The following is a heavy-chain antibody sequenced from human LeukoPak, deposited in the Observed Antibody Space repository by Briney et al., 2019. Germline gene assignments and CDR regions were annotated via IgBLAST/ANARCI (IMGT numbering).Heavy chain of an antibody. CDR3: ARGDYSNYGWVYFDY. V-gene: IGHV3-7*01. J-gene: IGHJ4*02. Sequence: GGSLRLSCAASGFTFSSYWMTWVRQAPGKGLEWVANIKQDGSEEYYVDSVKGRFTISRDNAKNSLYLQMNSLRAEDTAVYYCARGDYSNYGWVYFDYWGQGTLVTVSS. CDR2: IKQDGSEE. CDR1: GFTFSSYW. D-gene: IGHD4-11*01.